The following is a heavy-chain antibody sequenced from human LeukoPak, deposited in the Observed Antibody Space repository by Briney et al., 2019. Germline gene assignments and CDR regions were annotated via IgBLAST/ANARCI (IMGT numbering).Heavy chain of an antibody. J-gene: IGHJ4*02. CDR1: GFTFDDYA. CDR2: ISGDGGST. D-gene: IGHD2-15*01. V-gene: IGHV3-43*02. Sequence: PGGSLRLSCAASGFTFDDYAMHWVRQAPGKGPEWVSLISGDGGSTYYADSVKGRFTISRDNSKNSLYLQMNSLRTEDTALYYCAKDLAGGRGWYYFDYWGQGTLVTVSS. CDR3: AKDLAGGRGWYYFDY.